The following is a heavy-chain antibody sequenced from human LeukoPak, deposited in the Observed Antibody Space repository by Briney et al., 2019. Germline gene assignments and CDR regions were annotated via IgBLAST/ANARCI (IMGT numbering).Heavy chain of an antibody. CDR2: INHSGST. V-gene: IGHV4-34*01. CDR3: ARGDSSSWQYYFDY. Sequence: SETLSLTCAVYGGSFRGYYWSWIRQPPGKGLEWIGEINHSGSTNYNPSLKSRVTISVDTSKNQFSLKLSSVTAADTAVYYCARGDSSSWQYYFDYWGQGTLVTVSS. CDR1: GGSFRGYY. J-gene: IGHJ4*02. D-gene: IGHD6-13*01.